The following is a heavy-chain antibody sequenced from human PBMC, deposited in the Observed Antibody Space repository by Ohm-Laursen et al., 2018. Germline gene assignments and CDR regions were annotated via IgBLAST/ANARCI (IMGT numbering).Heavy chain of an antibody. CDR1: GFTFNNYV. CDR3: AKRAVAGYFDY. J-gene: IGHJ4*02. Sequence: GSLRLSCTAAGFTFNNYVMSWVRQAPGKGLEWVSVIGGSGARIYYADSVKGRFTISRDNSKNTLSLQMNSLRAKDTAVYYCAKRAVAGYFDYWGQGTLVTVSS. V-gene: IGHV3-23*01. D-gene: IGHD6-19*01. CDR2: IGGSGARI.